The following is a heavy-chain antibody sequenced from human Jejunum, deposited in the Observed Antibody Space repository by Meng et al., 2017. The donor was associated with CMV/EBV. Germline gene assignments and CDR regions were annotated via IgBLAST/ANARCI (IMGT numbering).Heavy chain of an antibody. V-gene: IGHV3-30*04. D-gene: IGHD6-13*01. CDR3: ARGTGSGSWLIDS. Sequence: SGFPFSSYAMPWVRQAPGKGLEWVAVIPFDGNNEHYADSVKGRFTISRDNSKNTLYLQVNSLRPEDTGVYYCARGTGSGSWLIDSWGQGTRVTVSS. CDR2: IPFDGNNE. J-gene: IGHJ4*02. CDR1: GFPFSSYA.